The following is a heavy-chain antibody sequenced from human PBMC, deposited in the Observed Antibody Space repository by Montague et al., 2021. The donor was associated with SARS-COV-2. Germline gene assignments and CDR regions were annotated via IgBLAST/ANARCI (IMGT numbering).Heavy chain of an antibody. V-gene: IGHV4-61*02. CDR1: GGSISSGSYY. J-gene: IGHJ5*01. D-gene: IGHD3-3*02. Sequence: TLSPTCTVSGGSISSGSYYWSWIRQPAGKGLEWIGRVYASGITNYNPSLKSRVTISLDTSKNQFSMRLSSVTAADTALYYCIRSLASVDSWGQGTLVTVSS. CDR2: VYASGIT. CDR3: IRSLASVDS.